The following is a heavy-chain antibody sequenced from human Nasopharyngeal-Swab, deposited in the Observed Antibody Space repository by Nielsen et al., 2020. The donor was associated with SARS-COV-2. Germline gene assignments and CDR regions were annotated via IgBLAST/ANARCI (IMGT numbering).Heavy chain of an antibody. D-gene: IGHD6-19*01. Sequence: GGSLRFSCAASGFTFRTYAMHWVRQAPGKGLEYVSAINTNGGTTYYADSVKGRFTISRDNSKNTLYLQMGSLRAEDMAVYYCVREGGVAVAGSYDYWGQGTLVTVSS. CDR1: GFTFRTYA. CDR2: INTNGGTT. CDR3: VREGGVAVAGSYDY. J-gene: IGHJ4*02. V-gene: IGHV3-64*02.